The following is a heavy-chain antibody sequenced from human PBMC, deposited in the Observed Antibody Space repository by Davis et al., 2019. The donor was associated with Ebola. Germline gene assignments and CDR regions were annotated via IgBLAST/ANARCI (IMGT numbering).Heavy chain of an antibody. Sequence: ASVLVSCKASAYTFTNYYMHWVRQAPGQGLEWMGMINPNDGRTIYAQKFQGRVTVTRDTSTTTVYMDLSSLRSEDTALYYCTTPGGQDSGYDVFDIWGQGTMVTVSS. J-gene: IGHJ3*02. V-gene: IGHV1-46*03. CDR1: AYTFTNYY. CDR3: TTPGGQDSGYDVFDI. D-gene: IGHD5-12*01. CDR2: INPNDGRT.